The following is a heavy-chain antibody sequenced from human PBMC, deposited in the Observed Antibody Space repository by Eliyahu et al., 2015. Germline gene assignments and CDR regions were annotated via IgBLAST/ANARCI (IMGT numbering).Heavy chain of an antibody. CDR3: TRGSLRDLPDY. CDR2: INEDGSEK. Sequence: EVQLVESGXGLIQPGGSLXLSCAASGLTFSRXYMNWVRQAPGKGLEWVANINEDGSEKSYVDSVKGRFTVSRDNAKNSLFLQMNSLRAEDTAVYYCTRGSLRDLPDYWGQGTLVTVSS. J-gene: IGHJ4*02. V-gene: IGHV3-7*01. CDR1: GLTFSRXY.